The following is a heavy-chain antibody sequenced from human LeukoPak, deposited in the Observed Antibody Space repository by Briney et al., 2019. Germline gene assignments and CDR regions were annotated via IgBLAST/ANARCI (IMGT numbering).Heavy chain of an antibody. Sequence: PSETLSLTCAVYGGSFSGYYWSWIRQPPGKGLEWIGEINHSGSTNYNPSLKSRVTISVDTSKNQFSLKLSSVTAADTAVYYCASLNGDYYFDYWGQGTLVTVSS. CDR2: INHSGST. V-gene: IGHV4-34*01. CDR3: ASLNGDYYFDY. D-gene: IGHD4-17*01. CDR1: GGSFSGYY. J-gene: IGHJ4*02.